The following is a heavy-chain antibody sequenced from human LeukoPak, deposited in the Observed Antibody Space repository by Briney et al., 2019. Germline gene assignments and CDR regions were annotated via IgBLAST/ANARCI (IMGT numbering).Heavy chain of an antibody. CDR3: ARGGVDHYGSGTYYLMYYFDH. CDR1: GFTVSSNF. V-gene: IGHV3-66*01. J-gene: IGHJ4*02. D-gene: IGHD3-10*01. CDR2: IYSGVTT. Sequence: GGSLRLSCAASGFTVSSNFMSWVRQAPGKGLEWVSVIYSGVTTYYADSVKGRFTISRDNSKNTLYLQMDSLRAEDTAVYFCARGGVDHYGSGTYYLMYYFDHWGQRALVTVSS.